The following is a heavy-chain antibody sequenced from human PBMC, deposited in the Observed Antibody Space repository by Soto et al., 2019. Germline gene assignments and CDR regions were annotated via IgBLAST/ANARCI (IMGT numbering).Heavy chain of an antibody. CDR1: GGTFSSYA. Sequence: SVKVSCKASGGTFSSYAISWVRQAPGQGLEWMGGIIPIFGTANYAQKFQGRVTITADESTSTAHMELSSLRSEDTAVYYCARGIVPAASPYGMDVWGQGXTVTVSS. D-gene: IGHD2-2*01. CDR3: ARGIVPAASPYGMDV. J-gene: IGHJ6*02. CDR2: IIPIFGTA. V-gene: IGHV1-69*13.